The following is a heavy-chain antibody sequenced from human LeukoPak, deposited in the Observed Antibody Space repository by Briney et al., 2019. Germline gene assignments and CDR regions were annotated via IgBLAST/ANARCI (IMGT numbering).Heavy chain of an antibody. CDR1: GYSFTSYW. Sequence: GESLKISCKGSGYSFTSYWIGWVRQMPGKGLEWMGIIYPGDSDTRYSPSFQGQVTISADKSISTAYLQWSSLKASDTAMYYCAXXXXXXXXNTRSNAYAFDIWGQGTMVTVSS. CDR3: AXXXXXXXXNTRSNAYAFDI. CDR2: IYPGDSDT. J-gene: IGHJ3*02. V-gene: IGHV5-51*01. D-gene: IGHD4-11*01.